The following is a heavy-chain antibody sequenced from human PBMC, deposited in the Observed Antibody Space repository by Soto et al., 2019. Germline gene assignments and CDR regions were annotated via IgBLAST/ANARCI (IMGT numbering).Heavy chain of an antibody. CDR1: GGSISSSSYY. V-gene: IGHV4-39*01. CDR3: AGMYYDYIWGSYRSNWFDP. CDR2: IYYSGST. Sequence: PSETLSLTCTVSGGSISSSSYYVGWIRQPPGKGLEWIGSIYYSGSTYYNPSLKSRVTISVDTSKNQFSLKLSSVTAADTAVYYCAGMYYDYIWGSYRSNWFDPWGQGTLVTVSS. D-gene: IGHD3-16*02. J-gene: IGHJ5*02.